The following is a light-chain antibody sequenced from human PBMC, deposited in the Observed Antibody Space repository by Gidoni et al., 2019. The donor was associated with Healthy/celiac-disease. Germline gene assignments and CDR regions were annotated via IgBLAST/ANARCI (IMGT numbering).Light chain of an antibody. CDR2: WAS. V-gene: IGKV4-1*01. J-gene: IGKJ2*01. CDR1: QSVLYSSNNKNY. CDR3: QQYYSTPYT. Sequence: DIVMTQSPDSLAASLGERATINCKSSQSVLYSSNNKNYLAWYQQTPGQPPKLLIYWASPRESGVPDRFSGRGYGTDFTLTISSLQAEDVAVYYCQQYYSTPYTFGQGTKLEIK.